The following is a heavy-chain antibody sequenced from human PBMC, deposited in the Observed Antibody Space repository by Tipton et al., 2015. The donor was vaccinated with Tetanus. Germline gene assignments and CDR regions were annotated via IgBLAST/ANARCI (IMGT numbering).Heavy chain of an antibody. V-gene: IGHV4-30-2*01. D-gene: IGHD2-8*02. J-gene: IGHJ5*02. CDR2: MYYSGTT. Sequence: TLSLTCGVSGGSISSGGYSWTWIRQPPGKGLQWIGYMYYSGTTHYNPSLKSRVTISIDRSKNQLSLKLTSVTAADTAVYYCARATSTGPAYNWFDPWGQGTLVTVSS. CDR1: GGSISSGGYS. CDR3: ARATSTGPAYNWFDP.